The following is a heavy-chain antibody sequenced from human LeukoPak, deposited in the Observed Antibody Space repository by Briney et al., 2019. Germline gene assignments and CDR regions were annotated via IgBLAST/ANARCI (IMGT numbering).Heavy chain of an antibody. CDR3: ASSGGTLDP. V-gene: IGHV4-34*01. Sequence: SETLSLTCAVYGGSFSGYYWSWIRQPPGKGLEWIGEINHSGGTNYNPSLKSRVTISVDTSKNQFSLKLSSVTAADTAVYYCASSGGTLDPWGQGTLVTVSS. CDR2: INHSGGT. CDR1: GGSFSGYY. D-gene: IGHD3-10*01. J-gene: IGHJ5*02.